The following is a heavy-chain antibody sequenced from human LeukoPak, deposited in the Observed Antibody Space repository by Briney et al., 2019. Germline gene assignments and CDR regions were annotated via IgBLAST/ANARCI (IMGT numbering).Heavy chain of an antibody. CDR3: ARRSDSGSDDGEDYFDY. D-gene: IGHD1-26*01. CDR1: GGSIYSTSFY. J-gene: IGHJ4*02. CDR2: MYYDGST. Sequence: PSETLSLTCTVSGGSIYSTSFYWGWLSQPPGKGLEWIGSMYYDGSTYYNPSLKSRVTIYVDTSKNHFSLNLTSVTAADTAVYFCARRSDSGSDDGEDYFDYWGQGTLVTVSS. V-gene: IGHV4-39*02.